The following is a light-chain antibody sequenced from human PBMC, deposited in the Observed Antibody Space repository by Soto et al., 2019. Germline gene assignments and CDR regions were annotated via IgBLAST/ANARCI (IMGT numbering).Light chain of an antibody. CDR3: QQLRSYPST. Sequence: IQVTQSPSSLSASVGDRVTITCRASQDISSYLAWYQQKPGKAPTLLIYAASTFQSGVPSRFSGSGFGTDFTLTISSLQAEDFASYYCQQLRSYPSTFGGGTKVEIK. CDR2: AAS. V-gene: IGKV1-9*01. CDR1: QDISSY. J-gene: IGKJ4*01.